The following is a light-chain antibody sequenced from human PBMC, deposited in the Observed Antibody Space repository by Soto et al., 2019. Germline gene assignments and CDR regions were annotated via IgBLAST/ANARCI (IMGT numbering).Light chain of an antibody. CDR3: QQYGGSPIT. Sequence: EIVLTQSPDTLSLSPGGRATLSCRASQSVTTRLAWYQQKPGQPPRLLISGASVRASSVPVRISGSGSWTDFTLTISRLEPEDFALYYCQQYGGSPITFGLGTRLEVK. V-gene: IGKV3-20*01. J-gene: IGKJ5*01. CDR2: GAS. CDR1: QSVTTR.